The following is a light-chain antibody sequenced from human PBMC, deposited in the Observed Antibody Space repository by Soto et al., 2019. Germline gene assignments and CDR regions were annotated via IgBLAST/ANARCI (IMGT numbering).Light chain of an antibody. CDR2: AAS. J-gene: IGKJ5*01. CDR1: QGIGSW. Sequence: DLQMTQSPSSLSASVGDRVTITCRASQGIGSWLAWYQHKPGKAPKLLIYAASNLQGGVPSRFSGSGSGTDFALTINSLQPEDFATYYCQQTNTFPSTFGQGTRLEIK. V-gene: IGKV1D-12*01. CDR3: QQTNTFPST.